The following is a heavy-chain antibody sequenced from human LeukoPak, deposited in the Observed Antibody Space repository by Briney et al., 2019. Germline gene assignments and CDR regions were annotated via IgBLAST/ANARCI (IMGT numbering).Heavy chain of an antibody. J-gene: IGHJ4*02. Sequence: PGGALRLSCAASGFTFSSYWKHWVRQAPGKGVVWVSLIITHDITTNSSDSVTCPFTISTANAKNTLFLQINSLRAEDTAVYYCASAPPFIAAYFDYWGQGTLVTVSS. CDR3: ASAPPFIAAYFDY. CDR1: GFTFSSYW. D-gene: IGHD6-13*01. V-gene: IGHV3-74*01. CDR2: IITHDITT.